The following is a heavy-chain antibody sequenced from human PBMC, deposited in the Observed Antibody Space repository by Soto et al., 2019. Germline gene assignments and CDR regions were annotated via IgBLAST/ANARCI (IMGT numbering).Heavy chain of an antibody. CDR2: IYYSGST. CDR3: ARRSYSSSWYAFDP. J-gene: IGHJ5*02. D-gene: IGHD6-13*01. Sequence: QVQLQESGPGLVKPSETLSLTCTVSGGSISSYYWSWIRQPPGMGLEWIGYIYYSGSTNYNPSLKSRVTISVDTSKNQFFLKLSSVTAADTAVYYCARRSYSSSWYAFDPWGQGTLVTVSS. CDR1: GGSISSYY. V-gene: IGHV4-59*01.